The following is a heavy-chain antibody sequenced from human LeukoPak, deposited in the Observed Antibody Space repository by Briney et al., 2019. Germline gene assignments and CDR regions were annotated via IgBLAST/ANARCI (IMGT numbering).Heavy chain of an antibody. V-gene: IGHV1-2*02. CDR1: GYTFTGYY. CDR2: INPNSGGT. Sequence: ASVKVSCKASGYTFTGYYMHWVRQAPGQGLEWMGWINPNSGGTNYAQKFQGKVTMTRDTSISTAYMELSRLRSDDTAVYYCASVLSAAGRSPSHYGMDVWGQGTTVTVSS. J-gene: IGHJ6*02. CDR3: ASVLSAAGRSPSHYGMDV. D-gene: IGHD6-13*01.